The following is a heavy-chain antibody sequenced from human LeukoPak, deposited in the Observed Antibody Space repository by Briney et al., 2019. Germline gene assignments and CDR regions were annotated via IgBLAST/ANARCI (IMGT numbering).Heavy chain of an antibody. CDR3: AKYSGDWSFEC. CDR2: IKEDGSEK. D-gene: IGHD2-21*02. V-gene: IGHV3-7*05. Sequence: GSLRLSCGASGFSFSSYWMSWVRQAPGKGLEWVANIKEDGSEKRYVDSVKGRFTISRDNAKNSLYLEMNSLRAEDTAVYYCAKYSGDWSFECWGQGTLVTVSS. J-gene: IGHJ4*02. CDR1: GFSFSSYW.